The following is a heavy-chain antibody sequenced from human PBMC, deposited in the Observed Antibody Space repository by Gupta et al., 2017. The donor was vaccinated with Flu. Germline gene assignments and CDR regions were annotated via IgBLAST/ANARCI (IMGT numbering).Heavy chain of an antibody. Sequence: YGFSRGPYGMHWVRQAPGKGLEWVSFIWYDGSNKYYADSVKGRFTISRDNSRNTLYLQMNSLRAEDTAVYYCATGFGEPLRNPLDYWGQGTLVTVSS. CDR3: ATGFGEPLRNPLDY. J-gene: IGHJ4*02. D-gene: IGHD3-10*01. CDR2: IWYDGSNK. V-gene: IGHV3-33*01. CDR1: GFSRGPYG.